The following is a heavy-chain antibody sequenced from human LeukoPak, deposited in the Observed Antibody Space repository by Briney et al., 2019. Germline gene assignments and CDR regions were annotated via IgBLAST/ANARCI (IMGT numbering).Heavy chain of an antibody. CDR2: INHSGST. J-gene: IGHJ4*02. V-gene: IGHV4-34*01. D-gene: IGHD3-22*01. CDR3: ARGTGYPLIG. Sequence: PSGTLSLTCAVYGASFSGYYWSWIRQPPGKGLEWIGEINHSGSTNCNPSLKSRVTISVDTSKNQFSLKLSSVTAADTAVYYCARGTGYPLIGWGQGTLVTVSS. CDR1: GASFSGYY.